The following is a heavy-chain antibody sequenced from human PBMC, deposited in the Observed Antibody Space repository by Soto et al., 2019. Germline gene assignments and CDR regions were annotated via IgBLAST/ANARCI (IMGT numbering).Heavy chain of an antibody. CDR1: GYNFTNYD. CDR2: MNPNSGDT. V-gene: IGHV1-8*01. J-gene: IGHJ4*02. CDR3: ARVPRDPKRRAY. D-gene: IGHD2-21*02. Sequence: GASVKVSCKASGYNFTNYDINWVRQASGQGLEWMGWMNPNSGDTGFAQNFQGRVTMTRNTSISTAYMELSSLRSEDTAVYYCARVPRDPKRRAYWGQGTLVTVSS.